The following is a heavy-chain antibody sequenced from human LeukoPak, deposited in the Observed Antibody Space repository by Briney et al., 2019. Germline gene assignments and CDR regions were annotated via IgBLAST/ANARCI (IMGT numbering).Heavy chain of an antibody. Sequence: SETLSLTCTVSGGSISSDDYYWSWIRQPPGKGLEWIGYISYSGNTYYNPSLKSRVTISVDTSKNQFSLKLSSVTAADTAVYYCARAKYYDILTGLYYFDYWGQGTLVTVSS. CDR3: ARAKYYDILTGLYYFDY. CDR1: GGSISSDDYY. V-gene: IGHV4-30-4*02. CDR2: ISYSGNT. J-gene: IGHJ4*02. D-gene: IGHD3-9*01.